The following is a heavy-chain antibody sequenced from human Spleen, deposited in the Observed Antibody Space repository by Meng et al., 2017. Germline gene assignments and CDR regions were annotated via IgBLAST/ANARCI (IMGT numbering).Heavy chain of an antibody. CDR2: ISSRGSAI. CDR1: GFTFSSYE. V-gene: IGHV3-48*03. J-gene: IGHJ4*02. CDR3: AREGGSGGSCYN. Sequence: GESLKISCAASGFTFSSYEMNWVRQAPGKGLEWVSYISSRGSAIYYADAVKGRFSISRDNAKNPLYLQMNSLRDEDTAIYYCAREGGSGGSCYNWGQGTLVTVSS. D-gene: IGHD2-15*01.